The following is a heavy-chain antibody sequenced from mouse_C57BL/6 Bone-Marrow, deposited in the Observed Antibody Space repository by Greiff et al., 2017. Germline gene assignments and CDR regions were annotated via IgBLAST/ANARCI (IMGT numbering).Heavy chain of an antibody. V-gene: IGHV1-5*01. J-gene: IGHJ3*01. Sequence: EVQLQQSGTVLARPGASVKMSCKTSGYTFTSYWMHWVKQRPGQGLEWIGAIYPGNSDTSYNQKFKGKAKLTAVTSASTAYMGLSSLTNEDSAVYYCTRDGYDGDWFAYWGQGTRVTVSA. D-gene: IGHD2-2*01. CDR1: GYTFTSYW. CDR3: TRDGYDGDWFAY. CDR2: IYPGNSDT.